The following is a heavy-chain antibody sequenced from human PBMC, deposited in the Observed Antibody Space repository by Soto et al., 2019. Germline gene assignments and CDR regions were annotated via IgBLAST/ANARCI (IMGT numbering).Heavy chain of an antibody. CDR2: INPNSGGT. D-gene: IGHD3-10*01. CDR1: GYTFTGYY. Sequence: GASVKVSCKASGYTFTGYYMHWVRQAPGQGLEWMGWINPNSGGTNYAQKFQGRVTMTRDTSISTAYMELSRLRSDDTAVYYCARFGELTVTYFYLGKDGLGQGTTVTVSS. CDR3: ARFGELTVTYFYLGKDG. J-gene: IGHJ6*02. V-gene: IGHV1-2*02.